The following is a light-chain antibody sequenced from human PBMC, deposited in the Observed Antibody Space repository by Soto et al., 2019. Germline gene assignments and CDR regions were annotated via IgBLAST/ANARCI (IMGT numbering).Light chain of an antibody. CDR3: SSHTSSTALV. CDR2: DIT. Sequence: QSVLTQPASVSASPGQSIATSCTGTDSDIGGYDHVSWYQQHPGKAPKLLIYDITNRPSGVSSRFSGSKAGRTASLTISGLQTEDEADYYCSSHTSSTALVFGTGTKVTVL. V-gene: IGLV2-14*03. CDR1: DSDIGGYDH. J-gene: IGLJ1*01.